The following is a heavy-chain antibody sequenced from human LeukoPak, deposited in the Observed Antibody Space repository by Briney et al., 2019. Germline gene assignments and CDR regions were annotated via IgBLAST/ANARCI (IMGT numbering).Heavy chain of an antibody. J-gene: IGHJ4*02. V-gene: IGHV4-34*01. CDR3: ARGGNSYGTYY. CDR1: GGSFSGYY. D-gene: IGHD5-18*01. Sequence: SETLSLTCAVYGGSFSGYYWSWIRQPPGKGLEWIGEINHSGSTNYNPSLKSRVTISVDTSKNQFSLKLSSVTAADTAVYYCARGGNSYGTYYWGQGTLVTVSS. CDR2: INHSGST.